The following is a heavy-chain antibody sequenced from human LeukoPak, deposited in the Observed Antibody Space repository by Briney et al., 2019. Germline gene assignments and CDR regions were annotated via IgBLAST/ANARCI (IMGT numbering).Heavy chain of an antibody. CDR2: INHSGST. CDR3: ARCDSSSLDY. V-gene: IGHV4-34*01. D-gene: IGHD6-6*01. Sequence: SETLSLTCAVYGGSFSGYYWSWIRQPPGKGLEWIGEINHSGSTNYNPSLKSRVTISVDTSKNQFSLKLSSVTAADTAVYYCARCDSSSLDYWGQGTLVTVSS. J-gene: IGHJ4*02. CDR1: GGSFSGYY.